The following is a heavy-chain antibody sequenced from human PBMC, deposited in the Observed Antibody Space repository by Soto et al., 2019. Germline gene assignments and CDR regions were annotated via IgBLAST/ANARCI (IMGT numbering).Heavy chain of an antibody. CDR2: VSATAGTT. Sequence: GGSLRLSCAASGFTFSDHYMDWVRQAPGKGLEWVSLVSATAGTTYYTDSVKGRFTISRDNSRNTVYLQMNSLRADDTAVYYCAKDRLAGGFDYWGQGTLVTVSS. CDR1: GFTFSDHY. J-gene: IGHJ4*02. CDR3: AKDRLAGGFDY. V-gene: IGHV3-23*01. D-gene: IGHD3-16*01.